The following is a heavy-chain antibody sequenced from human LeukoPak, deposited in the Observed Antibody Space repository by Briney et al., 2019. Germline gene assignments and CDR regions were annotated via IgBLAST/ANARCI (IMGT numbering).Heavy chain of an antibody. V-gene: IGHV3-66*01. CDR3: ASLEMATITDIDY. CDR1: GFTVSSNY. Sequence: GGSLRLSCAASGFTVSSNYMSWVRQAPGKGLEWVSVIYSGGSTYYADSVKGRFTISRGNSKNTLYLQMNSLRAEDTAVYYCASLEMATITDIDYWGQGTLVTVSS. D-gene: IGHD5-24*01. J-gene: IGHJ4*02. CDR2: IYSGGST.